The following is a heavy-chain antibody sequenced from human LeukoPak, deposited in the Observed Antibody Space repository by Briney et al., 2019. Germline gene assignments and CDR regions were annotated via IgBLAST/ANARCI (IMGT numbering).Heavy chain of an antibody. J-gene: IGHJ6*02. D-gene: IGHD3-3*01. CDR3: ARDLEWLSISAYYYYGMDV. CDR1: GFTFSSYA. V-gene: IGHV3-30-3*01. CDR2: VSYDGSNK. Sequence: GGSLRLSCAASGFTFSSYAMYWVRQAPGKGLEWVAFVSYDGSNKYYADSVKGRFTISRDNSKNTLYLQMNSLRAEDTAVYYCARDLEWLSISAYYYYGMDVWGQGTAVTVSS.